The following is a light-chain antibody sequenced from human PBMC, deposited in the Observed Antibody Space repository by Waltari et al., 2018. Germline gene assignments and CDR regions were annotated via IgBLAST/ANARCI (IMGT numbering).Light chain of an antibody. CDR2: YTN. V-gene: IGKV1-17*01. J-gene: IGKJ4*01. Sequence: DIQMSQSPSSLSASIGDRVTITCRASQGISSHLNWYQQKPGKAPNLLIYYTNIFRSGVPSRFRGSGSGTEFTLTISSLQPEDFATYYCQQANSYPLTFGGGTKVEIK. CDR1: QGISSH. CDR3: QQANSYPLT.